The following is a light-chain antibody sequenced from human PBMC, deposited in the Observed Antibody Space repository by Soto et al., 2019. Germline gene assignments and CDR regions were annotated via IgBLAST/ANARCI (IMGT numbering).Light chain of an antibody. CDR3: HHLAGT. Sequence: QLTQSPSSLSASIGDRVTITCRASQDITNYLAWYQQQPGKAPKLLVYSASTLHSGVPTRFSSSGSGTEFILTIGRLQPEDFATYYCHHLAGTFGQGTKLEMK. V-gene: IGKV1-9*01. CDR1: QDITNY. J-gene: IGKJ2*01. CDR2: SAS.